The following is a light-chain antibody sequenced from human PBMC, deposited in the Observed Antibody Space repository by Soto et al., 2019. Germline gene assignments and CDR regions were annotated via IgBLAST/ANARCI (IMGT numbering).Light chain of an antibody. CDR1: SGDVGGYNY. Sequence: QSVLTQPASVSGSPGQSITISCTGTSGDVGGYNYVSWYQQHPGKAPKLMIYEVSNRPSGVSIRFSGSKSGNTASLTISGLQAEDEADYYCSSYTSSTSLVVFGTGTKVTVL. V-gene: IGLV2-14*01. CDR2: EVS. CDR3: SSYTSSTSLVV. J-gene: IGLJ1*01.